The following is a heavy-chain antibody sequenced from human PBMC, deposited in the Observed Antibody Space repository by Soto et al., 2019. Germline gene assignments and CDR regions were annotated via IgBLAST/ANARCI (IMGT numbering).Heavy chain of an antibody. J-gene: IGHJ6*03. CDR2: TYYRSRWYN. CDR1: GDSVSSNSAS. Sequence: SQTLSLTCVISGDSVSSNSASWNWIRLSPSRGLEWLARTYYRSRWYNDYAVSVRSRITVNPDTSKNQFSLQLTSVTPEDTAVYYCAGTTSHQWYYMDVWGKGTTVTVSS. CDR3: AGTTSHQWYYMDV. D-gene: IGHD1-7*01. V-gene: IGHV6-1*01.